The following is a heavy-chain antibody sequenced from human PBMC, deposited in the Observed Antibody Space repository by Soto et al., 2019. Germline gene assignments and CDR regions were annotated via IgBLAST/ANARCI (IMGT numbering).Heavy chain of an antibody. D-gene: IGHD4-4*01. CDR2: INHSGST. Sequence: SETLSLTCAVYGGSFSGYYWSWIRQPPGKGLEWIGEINHSGSTNYNPSLKSRVTISVDTSKNQFSLKLSSVTAADTAVYYCARALLNYSNGRGNYYYYMDVWGKGTTVTVSS. CDR3: ARALLNYSNGRGNYYYYMDV. V-gene: IGHV4-34*01. J-gene: IGHJ6*03. CDR1: GGSFSGYY.